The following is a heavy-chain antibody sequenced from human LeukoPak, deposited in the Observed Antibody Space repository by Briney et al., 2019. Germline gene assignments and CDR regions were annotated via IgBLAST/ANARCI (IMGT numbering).Heavy chain of an antibody. Sequence: PGGSLRLSCAASGFTFSNYGMNWVRQAPGKGLEWVSTISNTSGYIYYADSVKGRFTISRDNAKNSLYLQMNSLRAEDTAVYYCARDSGWSNYYFDYWGQGTLVTVSS. CDR3: ARDSGWSNYYFDY. J-gene: IGHJ4*02. CDR1: GFTFSNYG. V-gene: IGHV3-21*01. CDR2: ISNTSGYI. D-gene: IGHD2-15*01.